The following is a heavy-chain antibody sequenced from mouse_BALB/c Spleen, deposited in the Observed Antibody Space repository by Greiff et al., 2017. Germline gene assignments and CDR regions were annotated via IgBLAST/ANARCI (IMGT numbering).Heavy chain of an antibody. J-gene: IGHJ4*01. CDR2: IWAGGST. CDR1: GFSLTSYG. CDR3: ARDSSAAMDY. D-gene: IGHD3-1*01. V-gene: IGHV2-9*02. Sequence: VQRVESGPGLVAPSQSLSITCTVSGFSLTSYGVHWVRQPPGKGLEWLGVIWAGGSTDYNSALMSRLSISKDNSKSQVFLKMNSLQTDDTAMYYCARDSSAAMDYWGQGTSVTVSS.